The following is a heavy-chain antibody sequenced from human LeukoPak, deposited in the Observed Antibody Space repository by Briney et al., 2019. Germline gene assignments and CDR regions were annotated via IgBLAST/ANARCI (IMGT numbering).Heavy chain of an antibody. Sequence: GGSLRLPCAASGFTFTTYWMHWVRQAPGKGLVWVSHINSDGSITSYADSVKGRFTISRDNSKNTLFLQIDSLRAEDSAVYYCATDRERDPSVYYLVGGQGTLITVSS. V-gene: IGHV3-74*01. J-gene: IGHJ4*02. D-gene: IGHD3-22*01. CDR1: GFTFTTYW. CDR2: INSDGSIT. CDR3: ATDRERDPSVYYLV.